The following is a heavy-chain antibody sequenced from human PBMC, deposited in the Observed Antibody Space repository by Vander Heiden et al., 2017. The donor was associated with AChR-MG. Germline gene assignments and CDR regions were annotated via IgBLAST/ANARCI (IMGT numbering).Heavy chain of an antibody. J-gene: IGHJ4*02. Sequence: QVQLQQWGAGLLKPSETLSLTCAVYGGSFSGYYWSWIRQPPGKGLEWSGEIKHSGSTNYNPSLKSRVTISVDTSKNQFSLKLSSVTAADTAVYYCATSYSSGWYWSFDYWGQGTLVTVSS. CDR3: ATSYSSGWYWSFDY. CDR2: IKHSGST. V-gene: IGHV4-34*01. D-gene: IGHD6-19*01. CDR1: GGSFSGYY.